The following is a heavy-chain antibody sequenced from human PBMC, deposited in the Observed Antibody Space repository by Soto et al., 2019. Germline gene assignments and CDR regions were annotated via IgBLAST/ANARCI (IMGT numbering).Heavy chain of an antibody. CDR1: GGTFSSYA. CDR2: IIPIFGTA. CDR3: ARDCRPTDYDILTGYCHFDY. J-gene: IGHJ4*02. V-gene: IGHV1-69*13. Sequence: ASVKVSCKASGGTFSSYAISWVRQAPGQGLEWMGGIIPIFGTANYAQKFQGRVTITADESTSTAYMELSSLRSEDTAVYYCARDCRPTDYDILTGYCHFDYWGQGTLVTVSS. D-gene: IGHD3-9*01.